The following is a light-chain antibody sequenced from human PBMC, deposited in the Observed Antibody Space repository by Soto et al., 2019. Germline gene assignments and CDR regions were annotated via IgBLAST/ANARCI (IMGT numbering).Light chain of an antibody. Sequence: QSVLTQPPSASGTPGQTVTITCSDSNSNIGSNSVNWFQHLPGAVPKLLIFSNNQRPSGVPDRFSGSKSGTSASLAISGLQTEDESDYYCSAWDDSLVVVFGGGTKVTVL. CDR2: SNN. CDR3: SAWDDSLVVV. CDR1: NSNIGSNS. V-gene: IGLV1-44*01. J-gene: IGLJ2*01.